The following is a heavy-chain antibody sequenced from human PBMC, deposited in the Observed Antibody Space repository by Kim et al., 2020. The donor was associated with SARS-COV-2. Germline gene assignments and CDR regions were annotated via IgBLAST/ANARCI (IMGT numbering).Heavy chain of an antibody. CDR3: VRAPYGEQYENHGYMDV. V-gene: IGHV3-33*01. J-gene: IGHJ6*03. CDR1: GFIFRDYA. D-gene: IGHD7-27*01. Sequence: GGSLRLSCELSGFIFRDYAMHWVRQAPGKGLQWLAVIWFDGSEKYYADSMRGRLTISRDNSKNTLDLQMNSLSAEDTAVYYCVRAPYGEQYENHGYMDVWGKGTTVTVSS. CDR2: IWFDGSEK.